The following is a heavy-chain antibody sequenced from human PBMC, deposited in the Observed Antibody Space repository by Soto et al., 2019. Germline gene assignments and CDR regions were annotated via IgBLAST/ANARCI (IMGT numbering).Heavy chain of an antibody. J-gene: IGHJ4*02. D-gene: IGHD1-26*01. CDR3: ARAGGGYRFDY. CDR1: GTSFWSYS. CDR2: IFYSGHL. V-gene: IGHV4-59*01. Sequence: PSETLSLTCAVSGTSFWSYSWSWFRQPPGKGLEWIGYIFYSGHLKYNPSLKSRLTISVDPPNNQISLRLTSVTAAVTAVYYCARAGGGYRFDYWGQGALVTVSS.